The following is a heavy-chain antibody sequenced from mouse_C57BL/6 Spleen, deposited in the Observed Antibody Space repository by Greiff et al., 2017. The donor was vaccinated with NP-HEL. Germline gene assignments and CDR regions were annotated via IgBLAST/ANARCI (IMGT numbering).Heavy chain of an antibody. J-gene: IGHJ4*01. D-gene: IGHD1-1*01. Sequence: VQLKESGPELVKPGASVKISCKASGYSFTGYYMNWVKQSPEKSLEWIGEINPSTGGTTYNQKFKAKATLTVDKSSSTAYMQLKSLTSEDSAVYYCARRLLRSDAMDYWGQGTSVTVSS. CDR2: INPSTGGT. V-gene: IGHV1-42*01. CDR3: ARRLLRSDAMDY. CDR1: GYSFTGYY.